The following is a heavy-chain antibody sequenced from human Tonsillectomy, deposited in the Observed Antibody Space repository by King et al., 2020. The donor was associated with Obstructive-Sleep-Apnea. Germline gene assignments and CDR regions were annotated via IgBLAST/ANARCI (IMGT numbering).Heavy chain of an antibody. D-gene: IGHD5-24*01. J-gene: IGHJ4*02. CDR2: ISYSGST. V-gene: IGHV4-59*01. CDR3: ARDRVGRDGYNRFDY. Sequence: LQLQESGPGLVKPSETLSLTCTVSGGSINSYYWSWIRQTPGKGLEWIGYISYSGSTNYNRSLKSRVTISVDTSKNQFSLKLSSVTAADTAVYYCARDRVGRDGYNRFDYWGQGTLVTVSS. CDR1: GGSINSYY.